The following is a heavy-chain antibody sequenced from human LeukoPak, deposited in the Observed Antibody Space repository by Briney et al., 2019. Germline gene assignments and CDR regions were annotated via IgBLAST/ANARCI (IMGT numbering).Heavy chain of an antibody. CDR3: ATENDSSGYYYDY. CDR2: ISAYNGNT. Sequence: ASVKVSCKASGYTFTSYGISWVRQAPGQGLEWMGWISAYNGNTNYAQKLQGRVTMTEDTSTDTAYMELSSLRSEDTAVYYCATENDSSGYYYDYWGQGTLVTVSS. D-gene: IGHD3-22*01. CDR1: GYTFTSYG. V-gene: IGHV1-18*01. J-gene: IGHJ4*02.